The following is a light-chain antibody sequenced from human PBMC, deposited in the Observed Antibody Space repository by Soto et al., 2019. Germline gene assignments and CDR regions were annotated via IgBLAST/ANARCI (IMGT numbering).Light chain of an antibody. Sequence: DIQMTQSPSTLSGSVGDRVTITCRASQTISSWLAWYQQKPGKAPKLLIYKASTLKSGVPSRFSGSGSGTEFTLTISSLQPDDFATDYGQHYNSYSEAVGQGTKVDIK. J-gene: IGKJ1*01. CDR3: QHYNSYSEA. CDR2: KAS. V-gene: IGKV1-5*03. CDR1: QTISSW.